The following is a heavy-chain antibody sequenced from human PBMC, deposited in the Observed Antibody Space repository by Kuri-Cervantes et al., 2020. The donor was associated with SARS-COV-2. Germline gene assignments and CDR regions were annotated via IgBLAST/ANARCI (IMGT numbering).Heavy chain of an antibody. V-gene: IGHV4-59*10. D-gene: IGHD3-3*01. CDR2: IYTSGST. CDR1: GGSFSGYY. J-gene: IGHJ5*02. Sequence: SQTLSLTCAVYGGSFSGYYWSWIRQPAGKGLEWIGRIYTSGSTNYNPSLKSRVTMSVDTSKNQFSLKLSSVTAADTAVYYCARGGTLRTYYDFWSGPNHLLANWFDPWGQGTLVTVSS. CDR3: ARGGTLRTYYDFWSGPNHLLANWFDP.